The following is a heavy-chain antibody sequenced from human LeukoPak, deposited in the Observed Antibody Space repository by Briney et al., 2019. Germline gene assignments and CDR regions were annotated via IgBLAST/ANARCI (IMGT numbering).Heavy chain of an antibody. Sequence: GGSLRLSCAASGFTFSSYSMNWVRQAPGKGLEWVSYISSSSSTIYYADSVKGRFTISRDNAKNSLYLQMNSLRAEDSAVYYCGRAKDYSSIWGQGTLVTVSS. CDR3: GRAKDYSSI. D-gene: IGHD4-11*01. CDR2: ISSSSSTI. J-gene: IGHJ4*02. CDR1: GFTFSSYS. V-gene: IGHV3-48*01.